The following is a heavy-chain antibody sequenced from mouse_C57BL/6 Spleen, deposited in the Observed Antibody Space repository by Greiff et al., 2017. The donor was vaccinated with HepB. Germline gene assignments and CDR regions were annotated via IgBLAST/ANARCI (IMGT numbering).Heavy chain of an antibody. CDR3: AREETSFAY. Sequence: QVQLKQPGAELVKPGASVKLSCKASGYTFTSYWMHWVKQRPGQGLEWIGMIHPNSGSTNYNEKFKSKATLTVDKSSSTAYMQLSSLTSEDSAVYYCAREETSFAYWGQGTLVTVSA. CDR1: GYTFTSYW. V-gene: IGHV1-64*01. J-gene: IGHJ3*01. CDR2: IHPNSGST.